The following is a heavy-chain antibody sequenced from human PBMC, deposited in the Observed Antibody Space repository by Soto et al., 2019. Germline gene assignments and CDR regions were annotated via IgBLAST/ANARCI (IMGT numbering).Heavy chain of an antibody. V-gene: IGHV3-21*02. D-gene: IGHD2-2*01. J-gene: IGHJ3*01. Sequence: EVQLVESGGGLVKPGESLRLSCAASGFTFSSYSMNWIRQGPGKGLEWVSSIASRSDYIFYADSVRGRFTISRDNAKNSLYLQLNSLRAEDTAVYYCANAVQAHAFDFWGQGTMVSVSS. CDR1: GFTFSSYS. CDR2: IASRSDYI. CDR3: ANAVQAHAFDF.